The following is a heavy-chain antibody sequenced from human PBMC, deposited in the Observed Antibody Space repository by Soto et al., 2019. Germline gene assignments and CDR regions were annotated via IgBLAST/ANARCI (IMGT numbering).Heavy chain of an antibody. D-gene: IGHD3-10*01. J-gene: IGHJ5*02. CDR1: GFSLSTSGVG. V-gene: IGHV2-5*02. CDR2: IYWDDDK. CDR3: AHITVLWFGELPNWFDP. Sequence: QITLKESGPPLVKPTQTLTLTCTFSGFSLSTSGVGVGWIRQPPGKALEWLALIYWDDDKRYSPSLKSRLTITKDTSKNQVVLTMTNMDPVDTATYYCAHITVLWFGELPNWFDPWGQGTLVTVSS.